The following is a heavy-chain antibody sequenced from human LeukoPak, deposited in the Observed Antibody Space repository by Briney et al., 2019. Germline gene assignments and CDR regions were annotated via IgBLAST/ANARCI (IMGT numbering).Heavy chain of an antibody. J-gene: IGHJ3*02. CDR3: ARLILWETSNAFDI. D-gene: IGHD1-26*01. Sequence: GGSLRLSCTNSGPTFNRDWMGWLRQAPGKGLEWLAHIKPDESRIFYADSVKGRFALSRDNAKNSVHLQMDSLRAEDTAVYFCARLILWETSNAFDIWGQGTMVTVSS. CDR2: IKPDESRI. V-gene: IGHV3-7*03. CDR1: GPTFNRDW.